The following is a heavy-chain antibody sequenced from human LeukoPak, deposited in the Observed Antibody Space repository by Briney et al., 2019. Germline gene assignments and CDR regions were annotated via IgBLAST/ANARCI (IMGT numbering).Heavy chain of an antibody. CDR1: GCTFINYD. CDR2: MNTSNGNT. CDR3: ARDYYGSGSSRGY. V-gene: IGHV1-8*01. J-gene: IGHJ4*02. D-gene: IGHD3-10*01. Sequence: ASVKVSCKASGCTFINYDINWVRQASGQGLEWMGWMNTSNGNTGYAQKFQGRVTMTRNTSISIAYIEMRGLRSEDTPVYYCARDYYGSGSSRGYWGQGTLVTVSS.